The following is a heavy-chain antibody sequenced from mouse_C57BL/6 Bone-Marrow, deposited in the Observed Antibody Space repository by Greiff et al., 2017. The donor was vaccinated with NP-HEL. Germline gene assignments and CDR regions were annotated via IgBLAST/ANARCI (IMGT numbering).Heavy chain of an antibody. CDR1: GFTFSDYY. J-gene: IGHJ4*01. CDR3: ARRRGKNSSPYGNYDAMDY. D-gene: IGHD2-1*01. CDR2: ISNGGGST. V-gene: IGHV5-12*01. Sequence: DVMLVESGGGLVQPGGSLKLSCAASGFTFSDYYMYWVRQTPEKRLEWVAYISNGGGSTYYPDTVKGRFTISRDNAKNTLYLQMSRLKSEDTAMYYCARRRGKNSSPYGNYDAMDYWGQGTSVTVSS.